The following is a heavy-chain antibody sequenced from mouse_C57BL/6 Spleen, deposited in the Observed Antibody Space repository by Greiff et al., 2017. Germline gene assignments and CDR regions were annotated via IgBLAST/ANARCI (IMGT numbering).Heavy chain of an antibody. CDR1: GYAFSSSW. V-gene: IGHV1-82*01. D-gene: IGHD2-4*01. CDR3: AIYYDYDENY. Sequence: VQVVESGPELVKPGASVKISCKASGYAFSSSWMNWVKQRPGKGLEWIGRIYPGDGDTNYNGKFKGKATLTADKSSSTAYMQLSSLTSEDSAVYFCAIYYDYDENYWGQGTTLTVSS. CDR2: IYPGDGDT. J-gene: IGHJ2*01.